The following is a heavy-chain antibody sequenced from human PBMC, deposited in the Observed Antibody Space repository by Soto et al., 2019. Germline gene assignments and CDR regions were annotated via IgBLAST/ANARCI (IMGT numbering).Heavy chain of an antibody. D-gene: IGHD4-17*01. CDR3: TRGYGDYVRDY. V-gene: IGHV3-73*01. J-gene: IGHJ4*02. Sequence: EVQLVESGGGLVQPGGSLKLSCAVSGFTFSGSAMHWVRQASGKGLVWVGRIRSKSNSYATAYAASVKGRFTISRDDSKPTAYLHMNSLTTEDTAVYYCTRGYGDYVRDYWGQGTLVTVSS. CDR2: IRSKSNSYAT. CDR1: GFTFSGSA.